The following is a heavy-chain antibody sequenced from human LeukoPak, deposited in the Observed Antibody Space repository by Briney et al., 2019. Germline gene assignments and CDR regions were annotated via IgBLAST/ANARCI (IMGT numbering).Heavy chain of an antibody. Sequence: PGGSLRLSCAASGLTVSSNHMSWVRQAPGKGLEWVSLITSDGTTEYADSVKGRFTISRDNSKNTLFLHMNSLRVEDTAVYYCARLRRGYWGRGTPVTVSS. V-gene: IGHV3-53*01. CDR3: ARLRRGY. CDR1: GLTVSSNH. CDR2: ITSDGTT. J-gene: IGHJ4*02.